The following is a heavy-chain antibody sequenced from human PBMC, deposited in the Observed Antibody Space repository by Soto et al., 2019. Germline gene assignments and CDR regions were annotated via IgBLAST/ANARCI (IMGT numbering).Heavy chain of an antibody. D-gene: IGHD3-10*01. CDR3: TGMVRGLGPADGYYYGMDV. CDR2: IRSKANSYAT. J-gene: IGHJ6*02. CDR1: GFTFSGSA. V-gene: IGHV3-73*01. Sequence: GGSLRLSCAASGFTFSGSAMHWVRQASGKGLEWVGRIRSKANSYATAFAASVKGRFTISRDDSKNTAYLQMNSLKTEDTAVYYCTGMVRGLGPADGYYYGMDVWGQGTTVT.